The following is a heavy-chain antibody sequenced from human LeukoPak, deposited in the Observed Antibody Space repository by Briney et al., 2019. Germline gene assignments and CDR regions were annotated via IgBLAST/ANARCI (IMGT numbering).Heavy chain of an antibody. CDR2: ISYDGSNK. CDR1: GFTFSSYG. D-gene: IGHD3-3*01. CDR3: AKDPGEGGFLPLYYFDY. J-gene: IGHJ4*02. Sequence: GRSLRLSCAASGFTFSSYGMHWVRQAPGKGLEWVAVISYDGSNKYYADSVKGRFTISRDNSKNTLYLQMNSLRAEDTAVYYCAKDPGEGGFLPLYYFDYWGQGTLVTVSS. V-gene: IGHV3-30*18.